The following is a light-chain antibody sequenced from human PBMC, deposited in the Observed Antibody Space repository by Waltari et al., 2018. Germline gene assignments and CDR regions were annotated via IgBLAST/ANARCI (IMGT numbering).Light chain of an antibody. V-gene: IGLV2-14*03. Sequence: QSALPQPASVSGSPGQSITIPCTVTSIAVGGHNYVSWYQQHPGKVPRLVIFDVNKRPSGVSNRFSGSKSGNTASLTISGFQAEDEADYYCLSYTSASTSYVFGTGTKVTVL. CDR2: DVN. J-gene: IGLJ1*01. CDR1: SIAVGGHNY. CDR3: LSYTSASTSYV.